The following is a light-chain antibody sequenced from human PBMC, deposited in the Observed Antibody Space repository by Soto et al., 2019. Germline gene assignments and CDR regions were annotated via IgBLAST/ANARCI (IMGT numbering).Light chain of an antibody. CDR1: QSVSSN. CDR2: GAS. V-gene: IGKV3-15*01. J-gene: IGKJ4*02. CDR3: QQYNNWPPLT. Sequence: EIVMTQSPATLSVSPGERATLSCRASQSVSSNLAWYQQKPGQAPRLLIYGASTRATGIPARFSGSGSGTEFTLTISSLQSVDFEVYYCQQYNNWPPLTFGGGTKVEIK.